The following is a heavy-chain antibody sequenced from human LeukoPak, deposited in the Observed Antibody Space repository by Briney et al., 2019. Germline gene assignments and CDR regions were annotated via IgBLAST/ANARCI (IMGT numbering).Heavy chain of an antibody. CDR1: GGSFSGYH. CDR3: ARGRHDITMIVVVMTSVSYYLDV. Sequence: SETLSLTCAVYGGSFSGYHWTWIRQSPGKGLEWIGDIDPSGSTYYNPSLKSRLTISVDTSKNQFSLKLRSVTAADTAVYYCARGRHDITMIVVVMTSVSYYLDVWGKGTTVTVS. J-gene: IGHJ6*03. D-gene: IGHD3-22*01. V-gene: IGHV4-34*01. CDR2: IDPSGST.